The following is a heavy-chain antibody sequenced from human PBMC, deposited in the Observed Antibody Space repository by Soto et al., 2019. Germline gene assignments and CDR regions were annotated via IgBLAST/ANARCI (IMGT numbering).Heavy chain of an antibody. CDR1: GGSISRGGYY. J-gene: IGHJ6*02. CDR3: ARDLAARQVENYYYGMDV. D-gene: IGHD6-6*01. CDR2: IYYSGST. V-gene: IGHV4-31*03. Sequence: SETLSLTCTVSGGSISRGGYYWSWIRQHPGKGLEWIGYIYYSGSTYYNPSLKSRVTISVDTSKNQFSLKLSSVTAADTAVYYCARDLAARQVENYYYGMDVWGQGTTVTVSS.